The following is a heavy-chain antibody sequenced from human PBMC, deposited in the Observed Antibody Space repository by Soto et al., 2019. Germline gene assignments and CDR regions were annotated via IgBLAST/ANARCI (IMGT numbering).Heavy chain of an antibody. CDR2: ITHSRST. D-gene: IGHD3-22*01. CDR3: ARETLYYYDSSGYYFDY. J-gene: IGHJ4*02. Sequence: SETLSLTCAVYGGSLSGFSWSWIRQPPGKGLEWIGEITHSRSTNYSPSLKSRVTISVDTSKNQFSLKLSSVTAADTAVYYCARETLYYYDSSGYYFDYWGQGTLVTVSS. CDR1: GGSLSGFS. V-gene: IGHV4-34*01.